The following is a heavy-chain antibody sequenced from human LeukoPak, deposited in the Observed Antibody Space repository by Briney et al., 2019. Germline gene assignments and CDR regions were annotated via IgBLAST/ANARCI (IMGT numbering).Heavy chain of an antibody. CDR3: VTRGKWLLLN. D-gene: IGHD2-15*01. J-gene: IGHJ4*02. CDR1: GYTLTDLS. CDR2: IDPEDGKA. V-gene: IGHV1-24*01. Sequence: GASVKVSCKVSGYTLTDLSMHWVRQGPGTGLEWMGGIDPEDGKAIYAQKFQGRVTMTEDTTTDTAYMGLSSLRSEDTAVYYCVTRGKWLLLNWGQGTLVTVSS.